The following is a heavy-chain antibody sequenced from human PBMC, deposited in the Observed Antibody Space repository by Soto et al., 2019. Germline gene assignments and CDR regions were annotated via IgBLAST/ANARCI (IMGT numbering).Heavy chain of an antibody. V-gene: IGHV5-51*01. CDR1: GYSFTSHW. CDR2: IYPGDSDT. D-gene: IGHD3-3*01. Sequence: GESMKISSQGSGYSFTSHWIGWMSQMQGKGLEWMGIIYPGDSDTGYSPSFQGQVTISADKSISTAYLQWSSLKASDTAMYYCARLWTTIFGVVHGAFDIWGQGTMVTVSS. J-gene: IGHJ3*02. CDR3: ARLWTTIFGVVHGAFDI.